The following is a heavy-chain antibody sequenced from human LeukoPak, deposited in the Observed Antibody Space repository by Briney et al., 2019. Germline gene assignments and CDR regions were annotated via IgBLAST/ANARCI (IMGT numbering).Heavy chain of an antibody. Sequence: GGSLRLSCADSGFSIRNYYIKWSRQSPGKGLEWVSTISQSGGTTYYADSVKGRFTISRDNSKNTLYLQINSLKVEDTAVYYWPKKSDTDMVFRTWYFDLWGRGTLVTVSS. D-gene: IGHD5-18*01. CDR3: PKKSDTDMVFRTWYFDL. J-gene: IGHJ2*01. V-gene: IGHV3-23*01. CDR1: GFSIRNYY. CDR2: ISQSGGTT.